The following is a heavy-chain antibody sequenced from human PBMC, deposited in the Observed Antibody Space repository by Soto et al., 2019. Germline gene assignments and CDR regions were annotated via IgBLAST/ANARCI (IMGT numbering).Heavy chain of an antibody. Sequence: QVQLQESGPGLVKPSQTLSLTCTVSGGSISSGDYYWSWIRQPPGKGLEWIGYIYYSGSTYYNPSIKSRVTISVDTSKNQFSLKLSSVTAAATAVYYCARVPQWPGRHFDYWGQGTLVTVSS. CDR3: ARVPQWPGRHFDY. D-gene: IGHD6-19*01. CDR1: GGSISSGDYY. J-gene: IGHJ4*02. V-gene: IGHV4-30-4*01. CDR2: IYYSGST.